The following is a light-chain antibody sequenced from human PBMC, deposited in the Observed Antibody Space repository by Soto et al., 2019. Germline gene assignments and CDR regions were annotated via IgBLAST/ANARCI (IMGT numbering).Light chain of an antibody. CDR1: QTISGN. CDR2: STS. CDR3: QQSFSRPWT. V-gene: IGKV1-39*01. Sequence: DIQMTQSPSSLSASVGDRVTVTCRASQTISGNLNWYQQKPGKAPKLLIYSTSSFQSGVPSRFSGSGGWTDFTLTISSLDPEDFATYYCQQSFSRPWTFGQGTKVDNK. J-gene: IGKJ1*01.